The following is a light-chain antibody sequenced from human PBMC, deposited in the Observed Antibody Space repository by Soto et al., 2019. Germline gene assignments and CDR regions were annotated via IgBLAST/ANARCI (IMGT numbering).Light chain of an antibody. CDR1: QTIIGY. CDR3: QQSYSTLGIT. Sequence: DIQMTQSPSSLSASIGDSVTITCRASQTIIGYLNWYQQKPGKAPKLLIYAASSLQSGVPSRFSGSGSGTDFTLTISSLQPEDFATYYCQQSYSTLGITFGQGTRLEIK. J-gene: IGKJ5*01. V-gene: IGKV1-39*01. CDR2: AAS.